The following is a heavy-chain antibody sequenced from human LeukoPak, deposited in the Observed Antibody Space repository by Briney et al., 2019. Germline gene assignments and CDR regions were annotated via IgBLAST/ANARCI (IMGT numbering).Heavy chain of an antibody. V-gene: IGHV4-34*01. Sequence: SETLSLTCAVYGGSFSGYYWSWIRQPPGKGLEWIGEINHSGSTNYNPSLKSRVTISVDTSKNQFSLKLSSVTAADTAVYYCARGGPAPNCSSTSCSVQSNWFDPWGQGTLVTVSS. CDR3: ARGGPAPNCSSTSCSVQSNWFDP. CDR2: INHSGST. D-gene: IGHD2-2*01. CDR1: GGSFSGYY. J-gene: IGHJ5*02.